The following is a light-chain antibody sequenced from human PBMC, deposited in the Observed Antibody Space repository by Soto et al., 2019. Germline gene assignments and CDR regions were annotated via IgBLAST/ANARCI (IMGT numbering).Light chain of an antibody. CDR3: SSYTSSSTPYV. V-gene: IGLV2-14*01. CDR1: NSEVGGYNY. CDR2: DVT. Sequence: QSVLAQPASLSGSPGQSITISFTGTNSEVGGYNYVSWYQQHPVKAPKLMIYDVTNRPSGVSDRFSGSKSGNTASLTISGLQAEDETDYYCSSYTSSSTPYVFGTGTKVTVL. J-gene: IGLJ1*01.